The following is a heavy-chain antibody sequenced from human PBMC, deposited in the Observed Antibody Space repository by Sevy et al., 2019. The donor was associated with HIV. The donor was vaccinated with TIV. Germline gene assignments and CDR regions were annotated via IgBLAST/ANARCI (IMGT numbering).Heavy chain of an antibody. CDR2: IYSGGST. D-gene: IGHD1-26*01. CDR1: GFTVSSNY. J-gene: IGHJ6*03. V-gene: IGHV3-53*01. Sequence: GGSLRLSCAASGFTVSSNYMSWVRQAPGKGLEWVSVIYSGGSTYYADSVKGRFTISRDNSKNTLYLQMNSLRAEDTAVYYCARDHLGSPLVHYMDVWGKGTTVTVSS. CDR3: ARDHLGSPLVHYMDV.